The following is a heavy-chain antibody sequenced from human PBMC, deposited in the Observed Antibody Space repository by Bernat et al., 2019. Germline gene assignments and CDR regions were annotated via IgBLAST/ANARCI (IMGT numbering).Heavy chain of an antibody. V-gene: IGHV4-31*03. D-gene: IGHD3-10*01. Sequence: QVQLQESGPGLVKPSQTLSLTCTVSGGSISSGGYYWSWIRQHPGKGLEWIGYIYYSGSTYYNPSLKSRVTISVDTSKNQFSLKLSSVTAADTAVYYCARAGDGSGSYYWVYFDYWGQGTLVSVSS. CDR1: GGSISSGGYY. J-gene: IGHJ4*02. CDR3: ARAGDGSGSYYWVYFDY. CDR2: IYYSGST.